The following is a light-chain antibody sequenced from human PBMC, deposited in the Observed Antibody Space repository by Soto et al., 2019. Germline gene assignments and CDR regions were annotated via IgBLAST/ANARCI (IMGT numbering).Light chain of an antibody. V-gene: IGLV3-21*02. J-gene: IGLJ2*01. Sequence: SYELTQPPSVSVAPGQTARITCGGNNIGSKRVQWYQQKPGLAPVLVLYDDSDRPSGIPERFSGSDSGNAATLNISRVEVGDEADYYCQVWDSISDLVVFGGGTKLTVL. CDR1: NIGSKR. CDR3: QVWDSISDLVV. CDR2: DDS.